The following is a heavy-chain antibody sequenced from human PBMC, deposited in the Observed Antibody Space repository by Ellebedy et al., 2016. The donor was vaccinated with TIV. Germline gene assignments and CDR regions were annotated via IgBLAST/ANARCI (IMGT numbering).Heavy chain of an antibody. CDR1: GFTFSSYW. Sequence: GESLKISXAASGFTFSSYWMSWVRQAPGKGLEWMANIKQGGSEKYYVDSVKGRFTISRDDAKKSLYLQMNSLRADDTAVYYCARDNYPTRAGAFDIWGQGTMVTVSS. V-gene: IGHV3-7*01. CDR2: IKQGGSEK. CDR3: ARDNYPTRAGAFDI. D-gene: IGHD5-24*01. J-gene: IGHJ3*02.